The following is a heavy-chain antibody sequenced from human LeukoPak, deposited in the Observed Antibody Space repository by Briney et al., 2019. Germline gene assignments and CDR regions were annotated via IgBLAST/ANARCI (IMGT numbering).Heavy chain of an antibody. D-gene: IGHD2-2*01. V-gene: IGHV3-23*01. Sequence: PGGSLRLSCAASGFTFSSYAMSWVRQAPGKGLEWVSGIGASGSNTYFAGSVKGRFTISRDNSKNTLSLQMNSLRAEDTAVYYCAKDAVAVPAAIDYWGQGTLVTVSS. CDR1: GFTFSSYA. CDR3: AKDAVAVPAAIDY. CDR2: IGASGSNT. J-gene: IGHJ4*02.